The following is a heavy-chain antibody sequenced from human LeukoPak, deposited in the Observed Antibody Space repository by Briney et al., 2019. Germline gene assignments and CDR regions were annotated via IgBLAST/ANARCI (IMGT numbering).Heavy chain of an antibody. V-gene: IGHV3-23*01. CDR3: AKDEYYYDSGGYSRFDY. Sequence: GGSLRLSCAASGFTFSSYGMSWVRQAPGKGLEWVSAISGSGGSTYYADSVKGRFTISRDNSKNTLYLQMNSLRAEDTAVYYCAKDEYYYDSGGYSRFDYWGQGTLVTVSS. D-gene: IGHD3-22*01. CDR1: GFTFSSYG. J-gene: IGHJ4*02. CDR2: ISGSGGST.